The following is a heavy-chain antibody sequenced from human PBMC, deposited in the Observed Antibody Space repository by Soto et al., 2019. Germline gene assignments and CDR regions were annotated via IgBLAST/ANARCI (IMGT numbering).Heavy chain of an antibody. D-gene: IGHD2-2*01. Sequence: EVQLLESGGGLVQPGGSLRLSCVASGHTFHSYAMSWVRQAPGKGLEWVSGISGSGGTTYYAHSVRGRFTISRDASKSTLYLQRNRLRAEATDGYYCAKVSRGIGVGPAALNWGQGTLVTVSS. V-gene: IGHV3-23*01. J-gene: IGHJ4*02. CDR2: ISGSGGTT. CDR1: GHTFHSYA. CDR3: AKVSRGIGVGPAALN.